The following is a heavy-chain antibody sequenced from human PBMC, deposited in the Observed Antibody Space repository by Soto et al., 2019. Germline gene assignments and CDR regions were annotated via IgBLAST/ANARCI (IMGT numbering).Heavy chain of an antibody. CDR2: IYGNDDK. CDR1: GFSLSTSGVG. V-gene: IGHV2-5*01. Sequence: QITLKESGPTLVKPTQTLTLTCTFSGFSLSTSGVGVGWIRQPPGKALEWLALIYGNDDKRYRPSLKSRLTITNDTSKNQVVLTLTNMDPVDTATYYCAHRRSGYNAFDVWCQGTMVTVSS. CDR3: AHRRSGYNAFDV. J-gene: IGHJ3*01. D-gene: IGHD3-10*01.